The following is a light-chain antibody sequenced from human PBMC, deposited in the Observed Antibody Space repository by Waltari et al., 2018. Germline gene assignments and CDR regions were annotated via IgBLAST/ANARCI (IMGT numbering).Light chain of an antibody. CDR1: KNIGNN. Sequence: ETIMTQSPATLSVSPGESATLSCRASKNIGNNLAWYQQTPGQAPRLLIYVTSSRSTGIPGRFFGAGSGTDFTLTISSLRSEDFGVYYCQQYNEWPYTFGQGTKVDLK. V-gene: IGKV3-15*01. CDR2: VTS. CDR3: QQYNEWPYT. J-gene: IGKJ2*01.